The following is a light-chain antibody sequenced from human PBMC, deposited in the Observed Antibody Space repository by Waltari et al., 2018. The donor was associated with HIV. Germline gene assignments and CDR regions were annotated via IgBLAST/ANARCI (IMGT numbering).Light chain of an antibody. V-gene: IGLV1-44*01. CDR1: NSSIGTNT. CDR2: STN. Sequence: QSELTQSPSASGTPGQRVTISCSGSNSSIGTNTDNWYKIIQGTAPKLLIFSTNQRRSGVPDQFSGAKSCTSASLAISGLQSEDEADYLCAVWDDSLKGLWVFGGGTKVTVL. CDR3: AVWDDSLKGLWV. J-gene: IGLJ3*02.